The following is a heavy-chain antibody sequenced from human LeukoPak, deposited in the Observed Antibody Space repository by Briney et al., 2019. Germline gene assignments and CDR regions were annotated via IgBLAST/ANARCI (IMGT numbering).Heavy chain of an antibody. CDR3: ARLRAYCSSTSCAARWFDP. D-gene: IGHD2-2*01. J-gene: IGHJ5*02. CDR2: ISQSART. CDR1: GGSITNNW. V-gene: IGHV4-4*02. Sequence: SETLSLTCGVTGGSITNNWWTWVRQPPGKSLEWIGEISQSARTNYNPSLKSRVTMSVDTSKNQFSLKLSSVTAADTAVYYCARLRAYCSSTSCAARWFDPWGQGTLVTVSS.